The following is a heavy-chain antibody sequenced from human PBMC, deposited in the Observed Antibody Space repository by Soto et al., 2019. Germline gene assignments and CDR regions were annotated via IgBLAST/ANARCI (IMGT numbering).Heavy chain of an antibody. J-gene: IGHJ4*02. D-gene: IGHD2-8*01. CDR1: GFTFGDYA. CDR3: TRDFGQMVYAIPYYYFDY. V-gene: IGHV3-49*03. CDR2: IRSKAYGGTT. Sequence: GGSLRLSCTASGFTFGDYAMSWFRQAPGKGLEWVGFIRSKAYGGTTEYAASVKGRFTISRDDSKSIAYLQMNSLKTEDTAVYYCTRDFGQMVYAIPYYYFDYWGQGTLVTVSS.